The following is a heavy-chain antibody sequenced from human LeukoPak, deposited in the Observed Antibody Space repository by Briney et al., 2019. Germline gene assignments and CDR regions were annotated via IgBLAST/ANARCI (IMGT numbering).Heavy chain of an antibody. Sequence: SETLSLTCAVYGGSFSGYYWRWIRQPRGKGGEGSGEINHSGSTNYNPSLKSRVTISVDTSKNQFSLKLSSVTAADTAVYYCARGSPAPHDSSGYYYDPWGQGTLVTVSS. CDR1: GGSFSGYY. V-gene: IGHV4-34*01. J-gene: IGHJ5*02. D-gene: IGHD3-22*01. CDR3: ARGSPAPHDSSGYYYDP. CDR2: INHSGST.